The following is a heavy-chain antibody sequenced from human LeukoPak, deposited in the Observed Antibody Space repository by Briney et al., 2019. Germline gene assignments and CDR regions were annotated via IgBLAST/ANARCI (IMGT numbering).Heavy chain of an antibody. Sequence: SVKVSCKASGGTFSSYAISWVRQAPGQGLEWMGGIIPIFGTANYAQKFQGRVTITADESTSTAYMELSSLRSEDTAVYYCATYYYDSSGHPYYFDYWGQGTLVTVSP. CDR3: ATYYYDSSGHPYYFDY. V-gene: IGHV1-69*13. CDR2: IIPIFGTA. D-gene: IGHD3-22*01. J-gene: IGHJ4*02. CDR1: GGTFSSYA.